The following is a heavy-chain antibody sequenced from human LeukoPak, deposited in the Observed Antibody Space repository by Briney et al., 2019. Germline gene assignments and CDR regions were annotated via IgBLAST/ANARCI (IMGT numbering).Heavy chain of an antibody. CDR3: ARGRYYYDSSGYYYFDY. CDR1: GFTFSSYE. D-gene: IGHD3-22*01. CDR2: ISRSGSTI. J-gene: IGHJ4*02. V-gene: IGHV3-48*03. Sequence: TGGSLRRYCAASGFTFSSYEMNWVRQAPGQGREWVSYISRSGSTIYYADSVKGRFTISRENAKNSLYLQMNSLRAEDTAVYYCARGRYYYDSSGYYYFDYWGQGSLVTVSS.